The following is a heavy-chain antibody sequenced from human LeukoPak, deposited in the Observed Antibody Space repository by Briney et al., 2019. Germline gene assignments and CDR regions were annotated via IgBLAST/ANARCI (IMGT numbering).Heavy chain of an antibody. Sequence: ASVRVSCKASGYTFTSYGISWVRQAPGQGLEWMGWISTYNGNTNYAQKLQGRVTMTTDTSTSTAYMELRSLRSDDTAMYYCARSFREWEPPPFDYWGQGTLVTVSS. J-gene: IGHJ4*02. CDR3: ARSFREWEPPPFDY. CDR1: GYTFTSYG. CDR2: ISTYNGNT. V-gene: IGHV1-18*01. D-gene: IGHD1-26*01.